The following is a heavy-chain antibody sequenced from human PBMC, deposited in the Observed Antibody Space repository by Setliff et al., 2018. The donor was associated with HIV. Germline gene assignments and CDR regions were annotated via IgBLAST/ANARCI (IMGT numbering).Heavy chain of an antibody. J-gene: IGHJ4*02. CDR3: AKELAASGLGYFDS. V-gene: IGHV3-23*01. CDR2: ILSTGERT. CDR1: GFTFSNYA. Sequence: HLGGSLRLSCAASGFTFSNYAMSWVRQAPGEGLEWVSAILSTGERTFYADSVKGRFTISRDNSKNTVYLQMNSLRAEDTAEYYCAKELAASGLGYFDSWGRGILVTVSS. D-gene: IGHD3-22*01.